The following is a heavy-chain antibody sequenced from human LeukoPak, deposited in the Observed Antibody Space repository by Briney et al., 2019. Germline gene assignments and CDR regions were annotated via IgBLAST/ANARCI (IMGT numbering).Heavy chain of an antibody. CDR2: IQYDGSNK. CDR1: GLTFSTYG. J-gene: IGHJ4*02. CDR3: PRAGYYDSSGYYPFDY. V-gene: IGHV3-30*02. D-gene: IGHD3-22*01. Sequence: GGSLRLSCAASGLTFSTYGMIWVRQAPGKGLEWVAFIQYDGSNKYYADSVKGRFTISRDNSKNTLYLQMNSLRAEDTAVYYCPRAGYYDSSGYYPFDYWGQGTLVTVSS.